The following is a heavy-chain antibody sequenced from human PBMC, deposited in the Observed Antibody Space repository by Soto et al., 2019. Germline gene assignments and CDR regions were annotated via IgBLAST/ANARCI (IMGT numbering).Heavy chain of an antibody. D-gene: IGHD6-13*01. J-gene: IGHJ5*02. CDR2: IYYSGST. CDR3: ARDRGSSWMYKWFAP. Sequence: QVQLQESGPGLMKPSQTLSLTCTVSGDSINSADYYWSWIRQPPGKGLEWIGHIYYSGSTYYTPSLQSRVTISIDTSKNQFSLKMTSVTVADTAVYYCARDRGSSWMYKWFAPWGQGTQVTVSS. V-gene: IGHV4-30-4*01. CDR1: GDSINSADYY.